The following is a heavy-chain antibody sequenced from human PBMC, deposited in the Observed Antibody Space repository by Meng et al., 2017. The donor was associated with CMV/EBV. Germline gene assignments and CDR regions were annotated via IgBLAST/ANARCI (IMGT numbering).Heavy chain of an antibody. V-gene: IGHV3-30*02. Sequence: GESLKISCAASGFTFSSYGMHWVRQAPGKGLEWVAFIRYDGSNKYYADSVKGRFTISRDNSKNTLYLQMNSLRAEDTAVYYCAKEPRNARVGGGVDVWGQGTTVTVSS. CDR3: AKEPRNARVGGGVDV. J-gene: IGHJ6*02. CDR1: GFTFSSYG. CDR2: IRYDGSNK. D-gene: IGHD2-2*01.